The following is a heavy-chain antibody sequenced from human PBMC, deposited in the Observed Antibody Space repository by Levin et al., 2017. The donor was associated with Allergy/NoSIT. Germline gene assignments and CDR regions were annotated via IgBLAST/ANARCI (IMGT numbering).Heavy chain of an antibody. J-gene: IGHJ4*02. Sequence: GESLKISCTASGFNFNNYVLHWVRQAPGKGLEWVSVVSHDGSREYYADSVRGRFTISRDSSKNTLSLLMNSLRSEDTAVYYCARSHDYSDYGDFDYWGQGTPVIVSS. CDR3: ARSHDYSDYGDFDY. CDR1: GFNFNNYV. D-gene: IGHD4-11*01. CDR2: VSHDGSRE. V-gene: IGHV3-30*04.